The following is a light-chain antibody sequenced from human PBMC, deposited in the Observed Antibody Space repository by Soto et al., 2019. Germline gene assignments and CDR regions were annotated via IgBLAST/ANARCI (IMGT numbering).Light chain of an antibody. V-gene: IGKV3-11*01. Sequence: EIVLTQSPASLSLSPGERATLSCRASQSVGSHFAWYQQKPGQGPRLVIYDISKRATGIPARFSGSGFGTDLTLTISSLEPEDFAVYFCQQRSAWPLTFGGGTKVEI. CDR2: DIS. CDR1: QSVGSH. CDR3: QQRSAWPLT. J-gene: IGKJ4*01.